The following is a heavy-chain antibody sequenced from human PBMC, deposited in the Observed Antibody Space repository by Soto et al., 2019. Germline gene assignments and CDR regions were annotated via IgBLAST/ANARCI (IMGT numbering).Heavy chain of an antibody. Sequence: PSETLSPTCTVSGGSVTSDEDYLKWIRQSPGKGLEWIWYISNAGSTGYNPSLKTRLSMSVDRSNNQFTLRLTSVTAADTAVYFCATESGSTYGYFDHWGQGTQVTVS. V-gene: IGHV4-30-4*01. CDR1: GGSVTSDEDY. J-gene: IGHJ4*02. CDR3: ATESGSTYGYFDH. D-gene: IGHD5-18*01. CDR2: ISNAGST.